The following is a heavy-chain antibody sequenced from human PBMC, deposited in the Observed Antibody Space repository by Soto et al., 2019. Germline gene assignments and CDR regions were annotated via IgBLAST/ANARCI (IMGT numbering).Heavy chain of an antibody. CDR1: GCIFSNYA. Sequence: GGSLRLSCAASGCIFSNYAMTWVRQAPGKGLEWVSALSGSGVSTYYADSVTGRFTISRDNSKNTVYLQMNSLRAEDTAVYYCAKIESRFYYDSSGYYPFDYWGQGTLVTVSS. D-gene: IGHD3-22*01. V-gene: IGHV3-23*01. J-gene: IGHJ4*02. CDR3: AKIESRFYYDSSGYYPFDY. CDR2: LSGSGVST.